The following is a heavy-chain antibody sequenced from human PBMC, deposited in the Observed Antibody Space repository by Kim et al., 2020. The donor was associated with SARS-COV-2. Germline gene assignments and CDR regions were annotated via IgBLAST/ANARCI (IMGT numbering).Heavy chain of an antibody. V-gene: IGHV3-23*01. CDR3: AKDLNLGFDS. CDR1: SFTFGHFA. J-gene: IGHJ4*02. D-gene: IGHD7-27*01. Sequence: GGSLRLSCAASSFTFGHFAMNWVRQAPGKGLEWISTISDSGDSTNYADSVKGRFTISRDNSKNTLFLQMNSLRADDTAMYYCAKDLNLGFDSWGQGTLVT. CDR2: ISDSGDST.